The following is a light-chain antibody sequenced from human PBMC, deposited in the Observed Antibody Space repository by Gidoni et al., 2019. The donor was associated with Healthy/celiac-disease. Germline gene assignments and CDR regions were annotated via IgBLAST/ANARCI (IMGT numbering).Light chain of an antibody. V-gene: IGKV3-15*01. CDR3: QQYNNWWT. CDR1: QSVSSN. CDR2: GAS. Sequence: EIVMPQSPATLSVARGERATLSCRASQSVSSNLAWYQQKPGQAPRLLIYGASTRATGIPARFSGSGSGTEFTLTISSLQSEDFAVYYCQQYNNWWTFGQGTKVEIK. J-gene: IGKJ1*01.